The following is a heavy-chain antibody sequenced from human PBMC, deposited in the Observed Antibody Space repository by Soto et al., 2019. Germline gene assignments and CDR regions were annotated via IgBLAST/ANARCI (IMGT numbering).Heavy chain of an antibody. V-gene: IGHV3-23*01. J-gene: IGHJ6*02. D-gene: IGHD3-9*01. CDR2: ISGSGGST. Sequence: GGSLRLSCAASGFTFSSYAMSWVRQAPGKGLEWVSAISGSGGSTYYANSVKGRFTISRDNSKNTLYLQMNSLRAEDTAVYYCAKDGVVIYLRYYYYYYYGMDVWGQGTTVTVS. CDR3: AKDGVVIYLRYYYYYYYGMDV. CDR1: GFTFSSYA.